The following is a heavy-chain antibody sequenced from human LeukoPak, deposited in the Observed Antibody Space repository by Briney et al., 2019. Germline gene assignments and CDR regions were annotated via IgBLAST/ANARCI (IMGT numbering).Heavy chain of an antibody. CDR3: ARGSGTRADDY. D-gene: IGHD1-7*01. Sequence: QAGRSLRLSCAASGFTFDDYAMHWVRHTPGKGLEWVSGISWNSGSIGYADSVKGRFTISRDNAKNSLYLQMNSLRAEDTAVYYCARGSGTRADDYWGQGTLVTVSS. V-gene: IGHV3-9*01. J-gene: IGHJ4*02. CDR2: ISWNSGSI. CDR1: GFTFDDYA.